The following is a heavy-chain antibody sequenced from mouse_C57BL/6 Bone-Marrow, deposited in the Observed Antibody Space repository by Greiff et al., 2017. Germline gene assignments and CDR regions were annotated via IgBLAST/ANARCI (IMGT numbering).Heavy chain of an antibody. CDR1: GYAFSSSW. D-gene: IGHD1-1*01. CDR3: ARSILRFYYFDY. Sequence: VQLQQSGPELVKPGASVKISCKASGYAFSSSWMNWVKQRPGKGLEWIGRIYPGDGDTNYNGKFKGKATLTADKSSSTAYMQLSSLTSEDSAVYFCARSILRFYYFDYWGQGTTRKVSS. J-gene: IGHJ2*01. CDR2: IYPGDGDT. V-gene: IGHV1-82*01.